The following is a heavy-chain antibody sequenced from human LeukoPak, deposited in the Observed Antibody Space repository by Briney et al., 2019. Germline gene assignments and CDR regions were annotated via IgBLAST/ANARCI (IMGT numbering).Heavy chain of an antibody. Sequence: GGSLRLSCAASGFTFSSYWMHWVRQVPGKGLVWVSGINGDGRTTGYADSVKGRFTISRDKAKNTLYLQMNSLRAEDTAVYFCAREGAMVTYDFWGQGTLVTVSS. V-gene: IGHV3-74*01. CDR3: AREGAMVTYDF. D-gene: IGHD4-17*01. CDR1: GFTFSSYW. J-gene: IGHJ4*02. CDR2: INGDGRTT.